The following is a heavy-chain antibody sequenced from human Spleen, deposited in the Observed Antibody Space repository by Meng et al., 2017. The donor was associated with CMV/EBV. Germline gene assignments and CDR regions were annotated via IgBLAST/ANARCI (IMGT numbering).Heavy chain of an antibody. CDR1: GYTFKSYG. J-gene: IGHJ3*02. D-gene: IGHD3-22*01. CDR3: ARDLVGYDAFDI. CDR2: INAYNGNT. V-gene: IGHV1-18*01. Sequence: ASVKVSCKASGYTFKSYGISWVRQVPGQRLEWMGWINAYNGNTDYMQKFQGRVTMTTDTSTRTAYLELRSLRSDDTAVYYCARDLVGYDAFDIWGQGTMVTVSS.